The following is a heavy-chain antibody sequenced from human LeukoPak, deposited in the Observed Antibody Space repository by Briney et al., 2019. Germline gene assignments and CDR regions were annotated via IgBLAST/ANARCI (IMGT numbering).Heavy chain of an antibody. D-gene: IGHD3/OR15-3a*01. CDR1: GGSISSSTYY. J-gene: IGHJ2*01. V-gene: IGHV4-39*07. CDR3: ARGTVPADWYFDL. Sequence: PSETLSLTCSVSGGSISSSTYYWGWIRQPPGKGLEWIGSMYYSGSTHYNLSLKSRVTMSVDTSKNQFSLKLSSVTAADTAVYYCARGTVPADWYFDLWGRGTLVTVSS. CDR2: MYYSGST.